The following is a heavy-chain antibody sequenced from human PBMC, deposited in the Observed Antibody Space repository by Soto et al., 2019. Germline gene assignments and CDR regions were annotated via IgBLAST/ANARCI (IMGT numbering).Heavy chain of an antibody. J-gene: IGHJ4*02. CDR2: ISWNRGSI. Sequence: EVQLVESGGGLVQPGRSLRLSCAASGFTFDDYAMHWVRQAPGKGLEWVSGISWNRGSIGYADSVKGRFTISRDNAKNSLYLQMNSLRAEDTALYYCAKDKVSGWYRNFDYWGQGTLVTVSS. V-gene: IGHV3-9*01. D-gene: IGHD6-19*01. CDR1: GFTFDDYA. CDR3: AKDKVSGWYRNFDY.